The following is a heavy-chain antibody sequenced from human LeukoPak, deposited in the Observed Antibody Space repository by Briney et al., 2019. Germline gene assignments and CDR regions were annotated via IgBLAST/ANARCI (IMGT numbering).Heavy chain of an antibody. CDR2: IYYSGST. CDR3: ARKYYGSGSYYKDINFDY. D-gene: IGHD3-10*01. CDR1: DGSISRSSYY. V-gene: IGHV4-39*01. J-gene: IGHJ4*02. Sequence: PSETLTLICTVSDGSISRSSYYWGWIRQPPGKGLEWIGSIYYSGSTYYNPSLKSRVTISVDTSENQFSLKLSSVTAADTAVYYCARKYYGSGSYYKDINFDYWGQGTLVTVSS.